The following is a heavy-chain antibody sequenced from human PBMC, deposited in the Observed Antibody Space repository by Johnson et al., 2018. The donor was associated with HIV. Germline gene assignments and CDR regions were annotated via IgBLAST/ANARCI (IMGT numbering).Heavy chain of an antibody. CDR2: INWNGGST. J-gene: IGHJ3*02. CDR3: ARDESSRLQLTGNDAFDI. D-gene: IGHD6-13*01. CDR1: GFTFSNAW. Sequence: VQLVESGGGLVKPGGSLRLSCAASGFTFSNAWMSWVRQAPGKGLEWVSGINWNGGSTGYADSVKGRFTIPRDNSKTTLYLQMNSLRAEDTAVYYCARDESSRLQLTGNDAFDIWGQGTMVTVSS. V-gene: IGHV3-20*04.